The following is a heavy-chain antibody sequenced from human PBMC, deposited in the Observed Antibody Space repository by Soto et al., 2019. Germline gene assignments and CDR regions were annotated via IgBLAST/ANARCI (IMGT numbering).Heavy chain of an antibody. J-gene: IGHJ4*02. CDR2: VSGYNGST. Sequence: QVQLVQSGAEVKKPGASVKVSCKASGYTFTTYGISWVRQAPGQGLEWMGWVSGYNGSTKYAQKFQGRVTMTTDTSTATAYMELRSLRSADTAVYYCAKGYNYGYGDYWGLGTLVTVSS. D-gene: IGHD5-18*01. CDR3: AKGYNYGYGDY. CDR1: GYTFTTYG. V-gene: IGHV1-18*01.